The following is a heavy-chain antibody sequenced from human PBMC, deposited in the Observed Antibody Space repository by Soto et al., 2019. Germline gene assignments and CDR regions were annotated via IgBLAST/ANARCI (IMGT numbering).Heavy chain of an antibody. V-gene: IGHV4-59*01. D-gene: IGHD3-22*01. Sequence: NPSETLSLTCSVSGGSISDYYWSWVRQTPGKGLEWIGYIYYGWNTNYNPSLKSRVTISVDTSKNQFSLKLISVTAADTAVYYCARDREYYESSGLYFDYWGQGTLVTVSS. J-gene: IGHJ4*02. CDR3: ARDREYYESSGLYFDY. CDR1: GGSISDYY. CDR2: IYYGWNT.